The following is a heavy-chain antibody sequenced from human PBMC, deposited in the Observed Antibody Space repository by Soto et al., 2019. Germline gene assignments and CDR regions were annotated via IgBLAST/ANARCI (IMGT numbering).Heavy chain of an antibody. Sequence: EVQLLESGGGLVQPGGSLRLSCAASGFTFSSYAMSWVRQAPGKGLEWVSAISGSGGSTYYADSVKGRFTISRDNSKNTLYLQMNSLRAEDTAVYYCAKDMGYCSSTGCRLYYYYYYGMDVWGQGTTVTVSS. CDR2: ISGSGGST. V-gene: IGHV3-23*01. CDR1: GFTFSSYA. CDR3: AKDMGYCSSTGCRLYYYYYYGMDV. J-gene: IGHJ6*02. D-gene: IGHD2-2*01.